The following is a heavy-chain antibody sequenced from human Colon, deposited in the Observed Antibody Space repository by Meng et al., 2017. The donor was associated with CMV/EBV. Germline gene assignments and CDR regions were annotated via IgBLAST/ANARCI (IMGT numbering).Heavy chain of an antibody. CDR2: INHSGST. D-gene: IGHD1-26*01. J-gene: IGHJ3*02. CDR3: ARKWELGAFDI. V-gene: IGHV4-34*01. Sequence: QVQLPQWGVGVLKPSGYTSLTCAMYGGSLIGYYWSWIRQPPGKGLEWIGEINHSGSTNYNPSLKSRVTISVDTSKNQFSLKLSSVTAADTAVYYCARKWELGAFDIWGQGTMVTVSS. CDR1: GGSLIGYY.